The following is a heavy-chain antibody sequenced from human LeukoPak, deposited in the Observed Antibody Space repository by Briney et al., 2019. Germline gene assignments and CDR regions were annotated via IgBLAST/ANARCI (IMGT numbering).Heavy chain of an antibody. CDR2: ITGGGDST. CDR3: AKLLYQPRY. J-gene: IGHJ4*02. V-gene: IGHV3-23*01. D-gene: IGHD2-2*01. CDR1: GFTFGFYA. Sequence: GGSLRLSCAASGFTFGFYAMNWVRQAPGKGLEWVSAITGGGDSTYYADSVKGRFSISRDNSKNTLYHQMNSLRAEDTAVYYCAKLLYQPRYWGQGTLVTVSS.